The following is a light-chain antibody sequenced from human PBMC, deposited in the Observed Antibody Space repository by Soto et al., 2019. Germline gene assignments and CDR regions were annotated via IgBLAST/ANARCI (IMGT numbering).Light chain of an antibody. V-gene: IGLV2-11*01. Sequence: QSVLTQPRSVSGSPGQSVTISRNGTSSDVGAYNYVSWYQQHPGKAPRLMIYDVTRRPSGVPDRFSGSKSGSTASLTISGLQAEDEADYYCCSNAGSYTFVFGAGTKVTVL. CDR1: SSDVGAYNY. CDR3: CSNAGSYTFV. CDR2: DVT. J-gene: IGLJ1*01.